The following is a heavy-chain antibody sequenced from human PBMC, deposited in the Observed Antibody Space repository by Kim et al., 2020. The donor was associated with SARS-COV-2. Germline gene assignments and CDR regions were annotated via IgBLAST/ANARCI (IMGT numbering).Heavy chain of an antibody. CDR2: IWYDGSNK. Sequence: GGSLRLSCAASGFTFSSYGMHWVRQAPGKGLEWVAVIWYDGSNKYYADSVKGRFTISRDNSKNTLYLQMNSLRAEDTAVYYCAKDHWGLLHLGELSLGAHFDYWGQGTLVTVSS. J-gene: IGHJ4*02. D-gene: IGHD3-16*02. CDR1: GFTFSSYG. V-gene: IGHV3-33*06. CDR3: AKDHWGLLHLGELSLGAHFDY.